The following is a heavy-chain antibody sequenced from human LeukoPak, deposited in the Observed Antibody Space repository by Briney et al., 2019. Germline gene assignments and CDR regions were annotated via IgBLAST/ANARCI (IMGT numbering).Heavy chain of an antibody. V-gene: IGHV1-2*02. CDR1: GYTVTGYY. D-gene: IGHD3-10*01. Sequence: ASVKVSCKASGYTVTGYYMHWVRQAPGQGREWRGWNNPNSGGTNYPQKFQGRVTMTRDTSISTAYMELSRLRSDDTAVYYCARNIWFGESADAFDIWGQGTMVTVSS. CDR2: NNPNSGGT. J-gene: IGHJ3*02. CDR3: ARNIWFGESADAFDI.